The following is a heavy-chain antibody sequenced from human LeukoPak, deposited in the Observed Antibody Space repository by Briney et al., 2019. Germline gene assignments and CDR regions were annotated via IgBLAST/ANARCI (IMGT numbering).Heavy chain of an antibody. J-gene: IGHJ3*02. Sequence: PGRSLRLSCAASGFTFSSYSMNWVRQAPGKGLEWVSSISSSSSYIYYADSVKGRFTISRDNAKNSLYLQMNSLRAEDTAVYYCASTIVVVPAAIVDAFDIWGQGTMVTVSS. CDR1: GFTFSSYS. D-gene: IGHD2-2*01. CDR3: ASTIVVVPAAIVDAFDI. V-gene: IGHV3-21*01. CDR2: ISSSSSYI.